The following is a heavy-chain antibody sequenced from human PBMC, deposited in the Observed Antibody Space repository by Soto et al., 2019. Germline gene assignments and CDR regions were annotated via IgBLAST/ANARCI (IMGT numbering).Heavy chain of an antibody. CDR1: GFTFSSYA. CDR2: ISGSGVST. Sequence: PGGSLRLSCAASGFTFSSYAMTWVRQAPGKGLEWVSGISGSGVSTYYADSVKGRFTISRDNSKNTLYLQMNSLRAEDTALYYCAKEPPGAEWEQLYYFQHWGQGTLVTVSS. D-gene: IGHD1-26*01. CDR3: AKEPPGAEWEQLYYFQH. V-gene: IGHV3-23*01. J-gene: IGHJ1*01.